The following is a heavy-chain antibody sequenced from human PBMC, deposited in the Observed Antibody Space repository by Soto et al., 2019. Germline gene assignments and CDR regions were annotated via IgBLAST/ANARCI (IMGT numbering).Heavy chain of an antibody. V-gene: IGHV1-69*13. CDR2: IIPIFGTR. CDR3: AKGGGREGYFANWFDP. J-gene: IGHJ5*02. CDR1: GGTFSNYA. D-gene: IGHD2-15*01. Sequence: SVKVSCKASGGTFSNYAITWVRQAPGQGLEWLGRIIPIFGTRDYAQKFQGRVTITADDSTTTAYMELSSLRSDDTAVYYCAKGGGREGYFANWFDPWGQGTLITVYS.